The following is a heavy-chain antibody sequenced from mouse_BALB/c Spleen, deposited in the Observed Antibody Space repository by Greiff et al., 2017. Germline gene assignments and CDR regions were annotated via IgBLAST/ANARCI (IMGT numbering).Heavy chain of an antibody. V-gene: IGHV1-14*01. CDR2: INPYNDGT. D-gene: IGHD2-1*01. CDR1: GYTFTSYV. CDR3: ARWGNDYAMDY. J-gene: IGHJ4*01. Sequence: VQLQQSGPELVKPGASVKMSCKASGYTFTSYVMHWVKQKPGQGLEWIGYINPYNDGTKYNEKFKGKATLTSDKSSSTAYMELSSLTSEDSAVYYCARWGNDYAMDYWGQGTSVTVSS.